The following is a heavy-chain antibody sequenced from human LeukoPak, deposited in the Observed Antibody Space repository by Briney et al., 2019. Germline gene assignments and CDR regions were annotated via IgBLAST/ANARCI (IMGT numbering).Heavy chain of an antibody. J-gene: IGHJ3*01. CDR1: GFIFDNFA. D-gene: IGHD1-26*01. V-gene: IGHV3-30*04. Sequence: GGSLRLSCAASGFIFDNFALAWVRQAPGKGLEWVTLISRDGRDKQYADSVKGRFTIARDTSKNTLYLQMDSLRPEDTALYYCARVIQGCNSYYRPSDFWGHGTMVTVSS. CDR2: ISRDGRDK. CDR3: ARVIQGCNSYYRPSDF.